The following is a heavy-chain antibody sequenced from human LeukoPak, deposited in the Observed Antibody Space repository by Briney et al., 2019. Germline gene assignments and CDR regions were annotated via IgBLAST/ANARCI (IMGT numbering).Heavy chain of an antibody. V-gene: IGHV4-59*01. CDR3: ARTLRSSTSCYFGFDY. CDR1: GGSINSYY. D-gene: IGHD2-2*01. CDR2: VSYSGNT. Sequence: PSETLSLSCTVSGGSINSYYWNWIRQPPGKGLEWIGYVSYSGNTNYNPSLKGRVTISKDTSKNQFSLKLDSVTAADTAVYYCARTLRSSTSCYFGFDYWGQGALVTVSS. J-gene: IGHJ4*02.